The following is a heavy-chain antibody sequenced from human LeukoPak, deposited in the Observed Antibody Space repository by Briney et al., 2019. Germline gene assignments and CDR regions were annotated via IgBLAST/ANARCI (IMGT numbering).Heavy chain of an antibody. J-gene: IGHJ4*02. V-gene: IGHV3-49*04. Sequence: GRSLRLSCTASGFTFGDYAMNWVRQAPGKGLEWVGFIRSNAYGGTTEYAASVKGRFTISRDDSKSIAYLQMNSLRAEDTAVYYCARAPAYGDYPFDYWGQGTLVTVSS. CDR2: IRSNAYGGTT. CDR1: GFTFGDYA. D-gene: IGHD4-17*01. CDR3: ARAPAYGDYPFDY.